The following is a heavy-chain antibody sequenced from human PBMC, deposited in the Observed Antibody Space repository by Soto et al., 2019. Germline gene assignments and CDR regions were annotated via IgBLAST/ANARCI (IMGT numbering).Heavy chain of an antibody. J-gene: IGHJ4*02. CDR1: GGSISSYY. V-gene: IGHV4-59*01. CDR3: ARGGPELASDYYFDY. Sequence: SETLSLTCTVSGGSISSYYWSWIRQPPGKGLEWIGYIYYSGSSNYNPSLKSRVTISVDTSKNQFSLKLSSVTAADTAVYYCARGGPELASDYYFDYWGQGTLVTVSS. CDR2: IYYSGSS. D-gene: IGHD1-26*01.